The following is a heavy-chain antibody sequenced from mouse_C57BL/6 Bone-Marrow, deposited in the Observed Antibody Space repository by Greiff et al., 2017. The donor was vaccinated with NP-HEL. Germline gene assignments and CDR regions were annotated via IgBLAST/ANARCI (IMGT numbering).Heavy chain of an antibody. CDR3: ARSPIYYYGSSYPFAY. V-gene: IGHV1-7*01. CDR1: GYTFTSYW. J-gene: IGHJ3*01. Sequence: VMLVESGAELAKPGASVKLSCKASGYTFTSYWMHWVKQRPGQGLEWIGYINPSSGYTKYNQKFKDKATLTADKSSSTAYMELRSLTSEDSAVYFCARSPIYYYGSSYPFAYWGQGTLVTVSA. D-gene: IGHD1-1*01. CDR2: INPSSGYT.